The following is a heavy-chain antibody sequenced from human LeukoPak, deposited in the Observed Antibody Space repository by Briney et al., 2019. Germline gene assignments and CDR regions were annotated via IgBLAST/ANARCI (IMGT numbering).Heavy chain of an antibody. J-gene: IGHJ3*02. CDR2: IYHSGST. V-gene: IGHV4-30-2*01. D-gene: IGHD3-9*01. CDR1: GGSTSSGGYS. Sequence: SQTLSLTCAVSGGSTSSGGYSWSWIRQPPGKGLEWIGYIYHSGSTYYNPSLKSRVTISVDTSKNQFSLKLSSVTAADTAVYYCARGPSVRYFDWLRDDAFDIWGQGTMVTVSS. CDR3: ARGPSVRYFDWLRDDAFDI.